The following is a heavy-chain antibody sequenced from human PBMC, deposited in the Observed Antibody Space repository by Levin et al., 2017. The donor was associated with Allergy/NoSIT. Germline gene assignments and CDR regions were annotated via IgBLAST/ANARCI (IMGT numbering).Heavy chain of an antibody. CDR2: MNPDTGAT. CDR1: GYSFTTYE. Sequence: PGESLKISCKASGYSFTTYEINWVRHVTGQGPEWLGWMNPDTGATGYARKFQGRVTMTRNISINTAYMELSSLRFEDTALYFCARAGGSGPIGHYYGMDVWGQGTTVAVSS. D-gene: IGHD3-10*01. J-gene: IGHJ6*02. CDR3: ARAGGSGPIGHYYGMDV. V-gene: IGHV1-8*01.